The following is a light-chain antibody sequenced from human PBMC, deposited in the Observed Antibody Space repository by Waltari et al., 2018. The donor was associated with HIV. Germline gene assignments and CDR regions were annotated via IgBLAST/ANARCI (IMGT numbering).Light chain of an antibody. V-gene: IGLV2-11*01. Sequence: QSALTQPPSVSGSPGQSVFISCSGTTSDVGFYDYVSWYQQYPGKAPKLIIFDVNQRPSGVPERFSGSKSGNTASLTISGLQTEDEADYFCCAYAAGHVSYVFGNGTAVAVL. CDR2: DVN. CDR3: CAYAAGHVSYV. CDR1: TSDVGFYDY. J-gene: IGLJ1*01.